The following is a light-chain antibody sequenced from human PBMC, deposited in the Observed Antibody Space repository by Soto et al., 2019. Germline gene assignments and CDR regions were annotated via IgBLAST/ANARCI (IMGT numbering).Light chain of an antibody. CDR1: QDIRDY. J-gene: IGKJ3*01. Sequence: DIQMTQSPSSLSASVGDRVTITCQATQDIRDYLNWYQHKPGKAPKLLIYDASNLETGVPSRFSGSGSGTAFTFTISSLQPEDIATYYCQQDDHLQATFGPGTKVHIK. V-gene: IGKV1-33*01. CDR2: DAS. CDR3: QQDDHLQAT.